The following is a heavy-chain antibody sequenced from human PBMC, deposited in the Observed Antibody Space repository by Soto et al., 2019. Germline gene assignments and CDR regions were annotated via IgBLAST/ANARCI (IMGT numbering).Heavy chain of an antibody. D-gene: IGHD6-19*01. CDR3: ARVGAVAGYTIPKGPNYYYYGMDV. J-gene: IGHJ6*02. V-gene: IGHV1-69*13. Sequence: SVKVSCKASGGTFSSYAISWVRQAPGQGLEWMGGIIPIFGTANYAQKFQGRVTITADESTSTAYMELSSLRAEDTAVYYCARVGAVAGYTIPKGPNYYYYGMDVWGQGTTVTVSS. CDR2: IIPIFGTA. CDR1: GGTFSSYA.